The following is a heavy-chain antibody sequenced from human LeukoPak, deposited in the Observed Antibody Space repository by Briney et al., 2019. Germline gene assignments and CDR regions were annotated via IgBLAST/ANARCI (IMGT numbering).Heavy chain of an antibody. CDR2: INPSGGST. Sequence: ASVKVSCKASGYTFTSYYMHWVRQAPGQGLEWMGIINPSGGSTSYAQKFQGRVTMTRDMSTSTVYMELSSLRAEDTAVYYCARGQGKYSYGYTPRPGYYYYYMDVWGKGTTVTISS. V-gene: IGHV1-46*01. J-gene: IGHJ6*03. CDR1: GYTFTSYY. D-gene: IGHD5-18*01. CDR3: ARGQGKYSYGYTPRPGYYYYYMDV.